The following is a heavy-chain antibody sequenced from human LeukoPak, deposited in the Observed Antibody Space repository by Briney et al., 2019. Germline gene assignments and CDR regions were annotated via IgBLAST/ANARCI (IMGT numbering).Heavy chain of an antibody. CDR3: GRETDFGVVTN. J-gene: IGHJ4*02. D-gene: IGHD3-3*01. Sequence: QTLSLTCAISGDSVSSNGAAWDWIRQSPSRGLEWLGRAYYRSQQWYSDYAPSVKGRITINADTSQNQFSLHLNSVTPEDTAVYYCGRETDFGVVTNWGQGTLVTVSS. CDR2: AYYRSQQWYS. CDR1: GDSVSSNGAA. V-gene: IGHV6-1*01.